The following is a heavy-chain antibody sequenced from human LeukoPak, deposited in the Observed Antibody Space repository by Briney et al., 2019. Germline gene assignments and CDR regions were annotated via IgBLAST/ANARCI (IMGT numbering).Heavy chain of an antibody. CDR2: INHSGIS. CDR1: GVHLCHHH. CDR3: ARHVLEVYCSGGSCYKLSPVDY. J-gene: IGHJ4*02. D-gene: IGHD2-15*01. V-gene: IGHV4-34*01. Sequence: PSETLALTCAGYGVHLCHHHGRWSRQPARKRLELIGDINHSGISYYNPSLKSRVTISVDTSKNQFSLKLSSVTAADTAVYYCARHVLEVYCSGGSCYKLSPVDYWGQGTLVTVSS.